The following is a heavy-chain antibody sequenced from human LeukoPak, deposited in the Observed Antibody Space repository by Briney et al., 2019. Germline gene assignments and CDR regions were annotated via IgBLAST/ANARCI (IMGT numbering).Heavy chain of an antibody. D-gene: IGHD6-13*01. V-gene: IGHV4-38-2*01. CDR3: ARRSIAAAGMGDAFDI. J-gene: IGHJ3*02. CDR2: VYHSGST. CDR1: GYSISSDYY. Sequence: PSETLSLTCSVSGYSISSDYYWGWIRQPPGKGLEWTASVYHSGSTYYNPSLKSRVTISVDTSKNQFSLKLSSVTAADTAVYYCARRSIAAAGMGDAFDIWGQGTMVTVSS.